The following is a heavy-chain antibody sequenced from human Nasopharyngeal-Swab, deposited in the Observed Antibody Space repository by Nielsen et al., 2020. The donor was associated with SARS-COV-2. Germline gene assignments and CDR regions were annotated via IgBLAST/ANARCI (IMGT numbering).Heavy chain of an antibody. J-gene: IGHJ4*02. CDR2: INHSGST. CDR3: ARGVGRDIVVVPAAVPISFDY. D-gene: IGHD2-2*01. CDR1: GGSFSGYY. V-gene: IGHV4-34*01. Sequence: SETLSLTCAVYGGSFSGYYWSGIRQPPGKGLEWIGEINHSGSTNYNPSLKSRVTISVDTSKNQFSLKLSSVTAADTAVYYCARGVGRDIVVVPAAVPISFDYWGQGTLVTVSS.